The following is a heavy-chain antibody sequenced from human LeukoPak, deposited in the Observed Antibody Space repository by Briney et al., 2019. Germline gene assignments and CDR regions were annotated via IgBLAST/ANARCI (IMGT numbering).Heavy chain of an antibody. Sequence: TGGSLRLSCAASGFTFSSYWMSWVRQAPGKGLEWVANIKQDGSEKYYVDSVKGRFTITRDNAKNSLYLQMNSLRAEDTAVYYCARVIVVVPAAMFGWFDPWGQGTLVTVSS. V-gene: IGHV3-7*01. CDR2: IKQDGSEK. CDR3: ARVIVVVPAAMFGWFDP. J-gene: IGHJ5*02. CDR1: GFTFSSYW. D-gene: IGHD2-2*01.